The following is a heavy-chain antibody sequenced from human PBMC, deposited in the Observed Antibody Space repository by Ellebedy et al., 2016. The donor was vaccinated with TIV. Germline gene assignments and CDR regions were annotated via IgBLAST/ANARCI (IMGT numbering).Heavy chain of an antibody. CDR2: INPERGIT. CDR3: AREGRGRQLNLDS. J-gene: IGHJ4*02. CDR1: GYIFTDYY. V-gene: IGHV1-2*02. Sequence: ASVKVSCXASGYIFTDYYVHWVRQAPGQGLEWMGWINPERGITNYAQKFQGRVTMTRDTSISTAYMELSRLRSDDTAVYYCAREGRGRQLNLDSWGQGALVTVSS. D-gene: IGHD6-13*01.